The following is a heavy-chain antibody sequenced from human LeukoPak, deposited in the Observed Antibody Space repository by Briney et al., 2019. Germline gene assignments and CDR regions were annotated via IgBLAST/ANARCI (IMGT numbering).Heavy chain of an antibody. D-gene: IGHD6-13*01. CDR2: IDLSGSTR. V-gene: IGHV3-11*04. Sequence: GGSLRLSCAASGFTFSDYYMSWIRQAPGKGLEWVSYIDLSGSTRYYVDSVKGRFTISRDNAKNSLYLQMNSLRAEDTAVYYCARGSSSWSYYFDYWGQGTLVTVSS. CDR1: GFTFSDYY. J-gene: IGHJ4*02. CDR3: ARGSSSWSYYFDY.